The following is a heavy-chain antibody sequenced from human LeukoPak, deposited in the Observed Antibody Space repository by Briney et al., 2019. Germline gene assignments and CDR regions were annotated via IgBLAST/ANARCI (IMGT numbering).Heavy chain of an antibody. CDR1: GYTFTSYG. CDR3: ASLLSGYLPLV. CDR2: ISAYNGNT. J-gene: IGHJ4*02. Sequence: ASVKVSFTASGYTFTSYGISWVRQAPGQGLGWMGWISAYNGNTNYAQKLQGRVTMTTDTSTSTAYMELRSLRSDDTAVYYCASLLSGYLPLVWGQGTLVTVSS. D-gene: IGHD3-3*01. V-gene: IGHV1-18*01.